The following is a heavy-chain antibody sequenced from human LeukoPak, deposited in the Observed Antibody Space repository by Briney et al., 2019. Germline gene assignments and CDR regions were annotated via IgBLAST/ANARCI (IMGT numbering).Heavy chain of an antibody. CDR2: IYTSGST. J-gene: IGHJ5*02. Sequence: SQTLSLTCTVSGGSISSGSYYWSWIRQPAGKGLEWIGRIYTSGSTNYNPSLKSRVTISVDTSNNQFSLKLNSVTAADTAMYYCARWWGFDPWGQGTLVTVSS. V-gene: IGHV4-61*02. CDR1: GGSISSGSYY. D-gene: IGHD2-15*01. CDR3: ARWWGFDP.